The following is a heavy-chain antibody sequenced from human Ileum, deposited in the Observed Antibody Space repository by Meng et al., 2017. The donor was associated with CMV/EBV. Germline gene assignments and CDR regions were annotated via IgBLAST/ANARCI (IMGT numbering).Heavy chain of an antibody. D-gene: IGHD5-24*01. Sequence: QVQLQQWGGGLLKPPETLSPTCAVYGGSFSGYYWSWIRQPPGKGLEWIGEINHSGSTNYNPSLKSRVTISVDTSKNQFSLKLSSVTAADTAVYYCARVPRRLTIRGYFDYWGQGTLVTVSS. J-gene: IGHJ4*02. CDR3: ARVPRRLTIRGYFDY. CDR2: INHSGST. V-gene: IGHV4-34*01. CDR1: GGSFSGYY.